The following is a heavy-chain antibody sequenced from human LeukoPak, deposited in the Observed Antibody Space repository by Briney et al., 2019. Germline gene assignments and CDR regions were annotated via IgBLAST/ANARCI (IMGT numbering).Heavy chain of an antibody. CDR1: GGSISSSSYY. CDR2: IYYSGST. V-gene: IGHV4-39*07. J-gene: IGHJ6*03. Sequence: PSETLSLTCTVSGGSISSSSYYWGWIRQPPGKGLEWIGSIYYSGSTYYNPSLKSRVTISVDTSKSQFSLKLSSVTAADTAVYYCARVTSYYYYYMDVWGKGTTVTVSS. CDR3: ARVTSYYYYYMDV.